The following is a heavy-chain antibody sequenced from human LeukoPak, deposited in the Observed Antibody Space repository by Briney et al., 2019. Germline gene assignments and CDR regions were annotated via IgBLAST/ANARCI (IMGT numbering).Heavy chain of an antibody. V-gene: IGHV3-7*05. J-gene: IGHJ4*02. CDR1: GFTFRTSW. CDR3: ARLWSYYESSGYFDY. CDR2: IKEDGSEK. D-gene: IGHD3-22*01. Sequence: GWSLRLSCAASGFTFRTSWMSWVRQASGRGLEWVANIKEDGSEKYYVDSVKGRFTISRDNAKNSLYLQMNNLRAEDTAVYFCARLWSYYESSGYFDYWGQGTLVTVSS.